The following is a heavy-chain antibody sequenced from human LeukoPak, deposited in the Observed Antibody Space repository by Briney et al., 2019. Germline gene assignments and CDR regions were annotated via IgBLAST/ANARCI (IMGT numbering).Heavy chain of an antibody. J-gene: IGHJ4*02. CDR2: ISGSGGST. V-gene: IGHV3-23*01. Sequence: GGSLRLSCAASGFTFSSYAMSWVRQAPGKGLEWVSGISGSGGSTYYADSVKGQFTITRDNSKNTLYLQMNSLRAEDTAVYYCAKVHRSGSFKDYFDYWGQGTLVTVSS. D-gene: IGHD3-10*01. CDR1: GFTFSSYA. CDR3: AKVHRSGSFKDYFDY.